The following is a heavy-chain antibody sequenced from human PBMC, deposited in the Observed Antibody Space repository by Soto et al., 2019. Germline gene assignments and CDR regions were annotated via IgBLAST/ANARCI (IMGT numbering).Heavy chain of an antibody. Sequence: ASVKVSCKASGYTFTGYYMHWVRQAPGQRLEWMGWINAGSGDTNYAQKFQGRVTITRDTSASTAYMELSSLRSEDTAVYYCARGWLQSRLDYWGQGTLVTVSS. V-gene: IGHV1-3*01. J-gene: IGHJ4*02. CDR1: GYTFTGYY. CDR3: ARGWLQSRLDY. D-gene: IGHD5-12*01. CDR2: INAGSGDT.